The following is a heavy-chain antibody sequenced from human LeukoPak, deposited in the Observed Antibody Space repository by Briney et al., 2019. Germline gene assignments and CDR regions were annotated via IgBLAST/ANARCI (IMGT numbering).Heavy chain of an antibody. Sequence: GASVTVSFTSSAYTFTFYYMDWVRQAPGQGREWMGWINPNSGGTNCAQKFQGKVTTTRDTSISTAYIELSRLRSADAAVYYCASAVVAAYWFHPWGEGTLVTVSS. D-gene: IGHD2-15*01. CDR1: AYTFTFYY. CDR2: INPNSGGT. CDR3: ASAVVAAYWFHP. V-gene: IGHV1-2*02. J-gene: IGHJ5*02.